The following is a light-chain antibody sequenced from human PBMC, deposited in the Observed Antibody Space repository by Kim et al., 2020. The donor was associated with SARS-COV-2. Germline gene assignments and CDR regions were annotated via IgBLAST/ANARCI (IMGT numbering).Light chain of an antibody. CDR3: QTWGTSIWV. V-gene: IGLV4-69*01. CDR1: SGHSSYA. J-gene: IGLJ3*02. Sequence: QLVLTQSSSASASLGSSVKLTCTLSSGHSSYAIAWHQQQPEKGPRYLMKLDGNGSHNKGSGIPDRFSGSSSGADRYLTISSLQSEDEADYYCQTWGTSIWVFGGGTQLTVL. CDR2: LDGNGSH.